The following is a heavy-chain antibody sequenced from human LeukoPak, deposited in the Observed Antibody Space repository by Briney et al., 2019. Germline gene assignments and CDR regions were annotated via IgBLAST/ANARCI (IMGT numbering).Heavy chain of an antibody. Sequence: GASVKVSCKASGGTFSSYTISWVRQAPGQGLEWMGRIIPILGIANYAQKFQGRVTITADRSTSTAYMELSSLRSEDTAVYYCARVSPDGYFDYWGQGALVTVSS. J-gene: IGHJ4*02. V-gene: IGHV1-69*02. CDR2: IIPILGIA. CDR1: GGTFSSYT. CDR3: ARVSPDGYFDY. D-gene: IGHD2/OR15-2a*01.